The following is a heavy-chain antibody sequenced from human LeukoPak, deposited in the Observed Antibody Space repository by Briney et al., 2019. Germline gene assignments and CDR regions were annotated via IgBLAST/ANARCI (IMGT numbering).Heavy chain of an antibody. D-gene: IGHD1-20*01. Sequence: SETLSLTCTVSGGSITSYYWSWVRQPPGKGLEWIGYIYYSGSTNYNPSLKSRVTISVDTSKNQFSLKLSSVTAADTAVYYCARSVHNWNDYFGYWGQGTLVTVSS. J-gene: IGHJ4*01. CDR3: ARSVHNWNDYFGY. V-gene: IGHV4-59*01. CDR1: GGSITSYY. CDR2: IYYSGST.